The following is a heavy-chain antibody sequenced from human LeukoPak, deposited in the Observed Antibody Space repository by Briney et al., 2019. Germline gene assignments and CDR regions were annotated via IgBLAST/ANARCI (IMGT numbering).Heavy chain of an antibody. V-gene: IGHV4-59*08. D-gene: IGHD3-22*01. CDR2: INYSGST. CDR3: ARAQDFSDSSGPNYLDF. CDR1: GGSISSYY. J-gene: IGHJ4*02. Sequence: SETLSLTCTVSGGSISSYYWSWIRQPPGKGLEWIGNINYSGSTNYNPSLKSRVTTSVDTSKNQFSLKLLSVTAADTAVYYCARAQDFSDSSGPNYLDFWGQGILVTVSS.